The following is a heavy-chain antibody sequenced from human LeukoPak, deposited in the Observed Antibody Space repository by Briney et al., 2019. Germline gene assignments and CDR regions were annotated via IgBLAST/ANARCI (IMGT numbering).Heavy chain of an antibody. CDR1: GGSISSYY. J-gene: IGHJ4*02. CDR3: ARVAGMTTVDY. D-gene: IGHD4-11*01. CDR2: IYYSGST. V-gene: IGHV4-59*01. Sequence: PSETLSLTCTVSGGSISSYYWSWIRQPPGKGLEWIGYIYYSGSTNYNPSLKSRVTISVDTSKNQFSLKLRSVTAADTAVYYCARVAGMTTVDYWGQGTLVTVSS.